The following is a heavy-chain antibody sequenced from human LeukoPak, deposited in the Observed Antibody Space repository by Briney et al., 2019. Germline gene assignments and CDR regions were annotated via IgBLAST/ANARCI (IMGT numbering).Heavy chain of an antibody. CDR2: IYPGDSDT. J-gene: IGHJ4*02. CDR1: GYSFSSYW. Sequence: GESLKISCKGSGYSFSSYWIGWVRQMPGKGLEWMGIIYPGDSDTRYSPSFQRQVTISADKSISTAYLQWSSLKASDTAMYYCARVSDTSGYYFLFDYWGQGTLVTVSS. V-gene: IGHV5-51*01. D-gene: IGHD3-22*01. CDR3: ARVSDTSGYYFLFDY.